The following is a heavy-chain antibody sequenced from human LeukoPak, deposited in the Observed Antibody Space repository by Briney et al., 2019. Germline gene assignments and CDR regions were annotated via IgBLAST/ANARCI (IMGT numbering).Heavy chain of an antibody. CDR1: GFTFSYYA. CDR2: ISTGGGST. J-gene: IGHJ3*01. CDR3: AKDLRPVIAAADVGDAFDV. D-gene: IGHD6-13*01. V-gene: IGHV3-23*01. Sequence: GGSLRPSCAASGFTFSYYAMSWVRQAPGKGLEWVSAISTGGGSTYYAASVEGRFTISRDNSKNTLYLQMNSLRAEDTAVYYCAKDLRPVIAAADVGDAFDVWGQGTMVAVSS.